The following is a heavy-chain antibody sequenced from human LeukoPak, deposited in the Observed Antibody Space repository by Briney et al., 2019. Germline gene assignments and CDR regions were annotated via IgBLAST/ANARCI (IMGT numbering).Heavy chain of an antibody. CDR3: ARDLYSGSYCVDY. Sequence: GGSLRLSCAASGFTFSAYGMHWVRQAPGKGLEWVAVIAYDGSIKYYADSVKGRFTISRDNSKNTLYLQMNSLRAEDTAVYYCARDLYSGSYCVDYWGQGTLVTVSS. CDR1: GFTFSAYG. J-gene: IGHJ4*02. CDR2: IAYDGSIK. V-gene: IGHV3-30*03. D-gene: IGHD1-26*01.